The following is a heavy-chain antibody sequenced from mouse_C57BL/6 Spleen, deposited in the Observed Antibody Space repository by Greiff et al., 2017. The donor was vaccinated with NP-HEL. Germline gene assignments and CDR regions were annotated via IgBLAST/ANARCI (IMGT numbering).Heavy chain of an antibody. CDR1: GFTFSDFY. Sequence: EVKLMESGGGLVQSGRSLRLSCATSGFTFSDFYMEWVRQAPGKGLEWIAASRNKANDYTTEYSASVKGRFIVSRDTSQSILYLQMNALRAEDTAIYYCARDYYGSSRWYFDVWGTGTTVTVSS. CDR3: ARDYYGSSRWYFDV. J-gene: IGHJ1*03. D-gene: IGHD1-1*01. CDR2: SRNKANDYTT. V-gene: IGHV7-1*01.